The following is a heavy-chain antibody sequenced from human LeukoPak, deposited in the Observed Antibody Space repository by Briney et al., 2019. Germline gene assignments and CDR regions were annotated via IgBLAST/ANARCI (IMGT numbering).Heavy chain of an antibody. CDR3: TTDILFDF. V-gene: IGHV3-15*01. CDR1: GFTFRNAW. CDR2: IKSKTDGGTT. J-gene: IGHJ4*02. Sequence: PGGSLRLSCAASGFTFRNAWMSWVRQAPGKGLEWVGRIKSKTDGGTTDYAAPAKGRFTIPRDDSTNTLYLQMNSLKTEDTDVYYCTTDILFDFWGQGTLVTVSS.